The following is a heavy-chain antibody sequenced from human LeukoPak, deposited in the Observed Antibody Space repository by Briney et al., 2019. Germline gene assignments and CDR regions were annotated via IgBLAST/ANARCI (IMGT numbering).Heavy chain of an antibody. V-gene: IGHV3-23*01. CDR3: AKADVDFWSGIDY. Sequence: AGGSLRLSCAASGFTFSSYAMSWVRQAPGKGLEWVSAISGSGGSTYYADSVKGRFTISRDNSKNTLYLQMNSLRAEDTAVYYCAKADVDFWSGIDYWGQGTLVTVSS. D-gene: IGHD3-3*01. CDR1: GFTFSSYA. J-gene: IGHJ4*02. CDR2: ISGSGGST.